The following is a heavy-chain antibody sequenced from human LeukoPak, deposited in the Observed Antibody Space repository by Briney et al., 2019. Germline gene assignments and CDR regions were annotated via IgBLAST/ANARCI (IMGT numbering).Heavy chain of an antibody. CDR1: GFTFSSYW. CDR2: INTDGSST. J-gene: IGHJ4*02. CDR3: ARAGYYYDSSGYYY. D-gene: IGHD3-22*01. V-gene: IGHV3-74*01. Sequence: RPGGSLRLSCAASGFTFSSYWMHWVRQAPGKGLVWVSRINTDGSSTSYADSVKGRFTISRDNAKNTLYLQMNSLRAEDTAVYYCARAGYYYDSSGYYYWGQGTLVTASS.